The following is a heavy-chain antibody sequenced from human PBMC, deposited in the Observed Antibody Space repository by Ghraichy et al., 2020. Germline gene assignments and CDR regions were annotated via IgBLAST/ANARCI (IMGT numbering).Heavy chain of an antibody. CDR1: GGYVSSGSYY. J-gene: IGHJ4*02. V-gene: IGHV4-61*01. Sequence: SETLSLTCTVSGGYVSSGSYYWSWIRQPPGKGLEWIGYIYYSGSTNYNPSLKSRVTISVDTSKNQFSLKLSSVTAADTAVYYCVRDQRSSSFDYWGQGTLVTVSS. CDR2: IYYSGST. CDR3: VRDQRSSSFDY. D-gene: IGHD3-3*01.